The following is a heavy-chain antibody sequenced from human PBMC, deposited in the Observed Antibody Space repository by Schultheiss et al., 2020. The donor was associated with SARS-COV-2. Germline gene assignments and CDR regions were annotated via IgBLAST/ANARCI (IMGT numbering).Heavy chain of an antibody. CDR2: IYTSGST. CDR1: GGSISSGSYY. V-gene: IGHV4-61*02. CDR3: ARAGGYYYYGMDV. Sequence: SETLSLTCTVSGGSISSGSYYWSWIRQPAGKGLEWIGRIYTSGSTNYNPSLKSRVTMSVDTSKNQFSLKLSSVTAADTAVYYCARAGGYYYYGMDVWGQGTTVTVSS. J-gene: IGHJ6*02. D-gene: IGHD2-15*01.